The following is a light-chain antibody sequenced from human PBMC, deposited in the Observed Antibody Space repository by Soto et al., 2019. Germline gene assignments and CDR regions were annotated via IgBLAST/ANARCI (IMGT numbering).Light chain of an antibody. Sequence: EIVMTQSPATLSVSPGERATLSCRASQSVSSNLAWYKQKPGQAPRLIIYGASTRATGIPARFSGSGSGTEFTLTLSRLQSEDFALKYCQQYKDWPPLTFGGGTKVEIK. CDR1: QSVSSN. CDR2: GAS. J-gene: IGKJ4*01. V-gene: IGKV3-15*01. CDR3: QQYKDWPPLT.